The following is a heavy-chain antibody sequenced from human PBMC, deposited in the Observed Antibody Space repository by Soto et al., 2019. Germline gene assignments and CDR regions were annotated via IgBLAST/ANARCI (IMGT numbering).Heavy chain of an antibody. D-gene: IGHD4-17*01. CDR2: IIPLFGTP. CDR1: GGSFTTLA. CDR3: ARGGMTTVVTPIPHYFDY. Sequence: SVKVSCKVSGGSFTTLAFSWVRQAPGQGLEWMGRIIPLFGTPNYAQRFQGRVAITADESTNTTYMELSSLTSEDTAVYYCARGGMTTVVTPIPHYFDYWGQGTLVTVSS. J-gene: IGHJ4*02. V-gene: IGHV1-69*13.